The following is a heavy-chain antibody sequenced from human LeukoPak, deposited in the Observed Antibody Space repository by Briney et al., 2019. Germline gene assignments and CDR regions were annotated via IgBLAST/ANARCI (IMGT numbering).Heavy chain of an antibody. Sequence: GGSLRLSCAASGFTFSNAWMSWVRQAPGKGLEWVGRIKSKTDGGTTDYAAPVKGRFTISRDDSKNTLYLQMNSLKTEDTAVYYCTTDFLGDYGDPRGFDYWGQGTLVTVSS. CDR3: TTDFLGDYGDPRGFDY. D-gene: IGHD4-17*01. J-gene: IGHJ4*02. CDR1: GFTFSNAW. V-gene: IGHV3-15*01. CDR2: IKSKTDGGTT.